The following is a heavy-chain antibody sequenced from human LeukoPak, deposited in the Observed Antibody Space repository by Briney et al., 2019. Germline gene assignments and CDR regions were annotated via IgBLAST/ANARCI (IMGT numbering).Heavy chain of an antibody. D-gene: IGHD3-9*01. V-gene: IGHV3-21*01. Sequence: PGGSLRLSCAASGFTFSSYSMNWVRQAPGKGLEWVSSISSSSSYIYYADSAKGRFTISRDNAKNSLYLQMNSLRAEDTAVYYCARDNLSYDILTGYTSHMDVWGKGTTVTVSS. CDR1: GFTFSSYS. J-gene: IGHJ6*03. CDR3: ARDNLSYDILTGYTSHMDV. CDR2: ISSSSSYI.